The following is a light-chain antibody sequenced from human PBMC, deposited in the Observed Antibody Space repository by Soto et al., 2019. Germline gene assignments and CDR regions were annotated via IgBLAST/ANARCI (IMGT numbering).Light chain of an antibody. CDR1: SSDVGGYNY. J-gene: IGLJ1*01. CDR3: SSFTSTYTFV. CDR2: DVS. Sequence: QSLLAQPRPVSGSPGQAVTLSCPGTSSDVGGYNYVSWCQQHPGKAPKLMIYDVSKRPSGVPDRFSGSKSGNTASLTISGLQTEDEADYYCSSFTSTYTFVFGGGTKVTVL. V-gene: IGLV2-11*01.